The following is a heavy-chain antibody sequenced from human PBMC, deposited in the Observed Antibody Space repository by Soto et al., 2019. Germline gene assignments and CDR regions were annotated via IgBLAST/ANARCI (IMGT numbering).Heavy chain of an antibody. D-gene: IGHD2-21*02. CDR3: ARDLWGYCGTDCYPLDV. V-gene: IGHV4-59*01. CDR1: GGSISSYY. Sequence: PSETLSLTCTVSGGSISSYYLSWIRQPPGKGLEWIGYMYNTGSTVYNPSFKSRVTISVDTSKNQFSLKLNSVTAADTAVYYCARDLWGYCGTDCYPLDVWGQGTTVTVSS. J-gene: IGHJ6*02. CDR2: MYNTGST.